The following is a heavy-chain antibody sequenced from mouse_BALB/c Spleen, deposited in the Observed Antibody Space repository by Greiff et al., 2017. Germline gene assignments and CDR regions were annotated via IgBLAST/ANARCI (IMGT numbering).Heavy chain of an antibody. CDR3: TRVYYYGRRGYYAMDY. V-gene: IGHV1S81*02. CDR1: GYTFTSYY. CDR2: INPSNGGT. J-gene: IGHJ4*01. Sequence: QVQLKQSGAELVKPGASVKLSCKASGYTFTSYYMYWVKQRPGQGLEWIGEINPSNGGTNFNEKFKSKATLTVDKSSSTAYMQLSSLTSEDSAVYYCTRVYYYGRRGYYAMDYWGQGTSVTVSS. D-gene: IGHD1-1*01.